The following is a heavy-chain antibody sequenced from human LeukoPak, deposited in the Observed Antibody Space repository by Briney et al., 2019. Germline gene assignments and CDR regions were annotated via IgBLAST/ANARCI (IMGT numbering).Heavy chain of an antibody. CDR2: INHSGST. CDR1: GGSFSGYY. J-gene: IGHJ6*02. CDR3: AKDTMVLLWFGELSPRVDYYYGMDV. V-gene: IGHV4-34*01. D-gene: IGHD3-10*01. Sequence: SETLSLTCAVYGGSFSGYYWSWIHQPPGKGLEWIGEINHSGSTNYNPSLKSRVTISVDTSKNQFSLKLSSVTAADTAVYYCAKDTMVLLWFGELSPRVDYYYGMDVWGQGTTVTVSS.